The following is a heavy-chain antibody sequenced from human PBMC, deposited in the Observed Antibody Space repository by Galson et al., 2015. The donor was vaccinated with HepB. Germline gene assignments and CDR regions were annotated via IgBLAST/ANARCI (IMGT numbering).Heavy chain of an antibody. Sequence: SVKVSCKASGYTFTSYGISWVRQAPGQGLEWMGWISAYNGNTNYAQKLQGRVTMTTDTSTSTAYMELRSLRSDDTAVYYCARVNKGGYCSSTSCYAGVYWGQGTLVTVSS. CDR2: ISAYNGNT. D-gene: IGHD2-2*01. CDR1: GYTFTSYG. V-gene: IGHV1-18*01. J-gene: IGHJ4*02. CDR3: ARVNKGGYCSSTSCYAGVY.